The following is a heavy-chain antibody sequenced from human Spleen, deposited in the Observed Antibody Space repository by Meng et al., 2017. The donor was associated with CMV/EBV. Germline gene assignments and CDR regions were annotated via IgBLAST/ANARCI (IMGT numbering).Heavy chain of an antibody. CDR1: GYTFTSYY. CDR3: ASSVIYCSSTSCYLHAFDI. J-gene: IGHJ3*02. D-gene: IGHD2-2*01. V-gene: IGHV1-46*01. Sequence: ASVKVSCKASGYTFTSYYMHWVRQAPGQGLEWMGIINPSGGSTSYAQKFQGRVTMTRDTSTSTVYMELSSLRSEDTAVYYCASSVIYCSSTSCYLHAFDIWGQGTMVTVSS. CDR2: INPSGGST.